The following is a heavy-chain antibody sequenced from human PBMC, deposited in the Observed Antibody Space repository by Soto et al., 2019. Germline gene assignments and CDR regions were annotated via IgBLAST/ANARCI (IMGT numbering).Heavy chain of an antibody. CDR3: AKAPRGSGRDYYFDY. CDR2: INQEGSEE. J-gene: IGHJ4*02. Sequence: EVQLVESGGGLVQPGGSLRLSCAASGFTFSSYRMSWVRQAPGKELEWVANINQEGSEEYYVDSVKGRFTISRDNAKNSLYLQMSSLRDDDTAVYYCAKAPRGSGRDYYFDYWGQGTLITVSS. CDR1: GFTFSSYR. V-gene: IGHV3-7*05. D-gene: IGHD3-10*01.